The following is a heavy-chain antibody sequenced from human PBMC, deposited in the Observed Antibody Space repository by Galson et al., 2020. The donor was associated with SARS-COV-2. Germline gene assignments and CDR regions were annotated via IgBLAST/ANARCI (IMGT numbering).Heavy chain of an antibody. V-gene: IGHV3-21*01. CDR1: GYTFRDPN. J-gene: IGHJ2*01. CDR2: IAGSGAYK. D-gene: IGHD3-22*01. Sequence: SMRLSCAASGYTFRDPNMIWVRQAPGKGLEWVSSIAGSGAYKYYADSMKGRFTISRDNAKNSVYLQLNSLRDEDTAVYYCARDKGSGFQMHWYFDLWGRGTLVSVSS. CDR3: ARDKGSGFQMHWYFDL.